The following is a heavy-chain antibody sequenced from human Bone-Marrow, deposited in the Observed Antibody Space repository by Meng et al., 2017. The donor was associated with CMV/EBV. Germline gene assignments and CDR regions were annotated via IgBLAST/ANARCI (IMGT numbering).Heavy chain of an antibody. CDR3: ARVRCSSTSCYMGYYFDY. V-gene: IGHV1-46*01. CDR1: GYTFISYY. D-gene: IGHD2-2*02. Sequence: ASVKVSCKASGYTFISYYMHWVRQAPGQGLEWMGIINPSGGSTNYAQKFQGRVSMTRDTSTSTVYMELSSLRSEDTAVYYCARVRCSSTSCYMGYYFDYWGQGTLVTVSS. CDR2: INPSGGST. J-gene: IGHJ4*02.